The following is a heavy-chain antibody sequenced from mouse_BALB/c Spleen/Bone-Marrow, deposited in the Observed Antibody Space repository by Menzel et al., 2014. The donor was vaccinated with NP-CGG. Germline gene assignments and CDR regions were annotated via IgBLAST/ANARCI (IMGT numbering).Heavy chain of an antibody. CDR1: GFTFTDYY. V-gene: IGHV7-3*02. D-gene: IGHD1-1*01. CDR2: IRNKAYGYTT. CDR3: ARDMGGLLFDS. Sequence: EVQVVESGGGLVQPGGSLRLSCATPGFTFTDYYMNWVRQPPGKALEWLAFIRNKAYGYTTEYSASVKGRFTISRDNSQNILYLQMNTLRAEDSATYYCARDMGGLLFDSWGQGTTLSVSS. J-gene: IGHJ2*01.